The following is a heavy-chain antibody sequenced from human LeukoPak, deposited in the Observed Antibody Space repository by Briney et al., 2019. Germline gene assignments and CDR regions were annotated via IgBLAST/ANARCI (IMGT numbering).Heavy chain of an antibody. CDR2: IHHGGST. J-gene: IGHJ4*02. CDR3: ATNVTYSFDN. V-gene: IGHV4-38-2*01. Sequence: KSSETLSLTCAVSAYSISSGYYWGWVRPPPGKGLEWIGSIHHGGSTYYNPSLKSRITISIDRSKNQFSLKLNSVTAADSAVYYCATNVTYSFDNWGQGILVTVSS. CDR1: AYSISSGYY. D-gene: IGHD2-21*02.